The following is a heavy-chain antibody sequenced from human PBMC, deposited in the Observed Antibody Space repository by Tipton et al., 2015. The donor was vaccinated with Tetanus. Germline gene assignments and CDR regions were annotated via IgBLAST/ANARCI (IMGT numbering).Heavy chain of an antibody. CDR2: SWYDGTDK. J-gene: IGHJ5*02. D-gene: IGHD2-8*02. Sequence: SGFIFSSYGIHWVRQAPGKGLEWVAVSWYDGTDKYYADPVKGRFTISRDNSRNTLYLQLNSLRVEDTAIYYCARLVTSWGQGTLVTVSS. CDR1: GFIFSSYG. V-gene: IGHV3-33*01. CDR3: ARLVTS.